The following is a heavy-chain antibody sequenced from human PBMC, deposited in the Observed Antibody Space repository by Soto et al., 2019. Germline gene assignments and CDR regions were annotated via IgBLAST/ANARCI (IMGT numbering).Heavy chain of an antibody. CDR1: GFTFSSYW. CDR3: ARAVKLAVPAATGYFDF. J-gene: IGHJ4*03. CDR2: IKLDGSEG. V-gene: IGHV3-7*03. D-gene: IGHD6-13*01. Sequence: GGSLRLSCEASGFTFSSYWMSWVRQAPGKGLEWVANIKLDGSEGYYVDSVRGRFTISRDNAKNSLFLQMDSLRAEDTAVYYCARAVKLAVPAATGYFDFWGQGTLVTVSS.